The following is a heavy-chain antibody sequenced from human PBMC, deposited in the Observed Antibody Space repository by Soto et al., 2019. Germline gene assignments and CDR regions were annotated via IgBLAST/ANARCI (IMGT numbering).Heavy chain of an antibody. J-gene: IGHJ4*02. V-gene: IGHV3-23*01. Sequence: PGGSLRLSCAASGFTFSNYAVTRVRQAPGKGLEWVSTISGSGGSTYYADSVKGRFTISRDNSKNTLYLQMNSLRAEDTAVYYCAKDQGSSWYEIDYWGQGTLVTVSS. D-gene: IGHD6-13*01. CDR2: ISGSGGST. CDR3: AKDQGSSWYEIDY. CDR1: GFTFSNYA.